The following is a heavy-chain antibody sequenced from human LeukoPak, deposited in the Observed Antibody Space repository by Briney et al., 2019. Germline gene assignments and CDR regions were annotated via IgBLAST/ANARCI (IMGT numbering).Heavy chain of an antibody. Sequence: GGSLRLSCAASGFTVSSNYMSWVRQAPGKGLEWVLVIYSGGSTYYADSVKGRFTISRDNSKNTLYLQMNSLRAEDTAVYYCARSRWIQLWLDYWGQGTLVTVSS. CDR2: IYSGGST. CDR3: ARSRWIQLWLDY. D-gene: IGHD5-18*01. CDR1: GFTVSSNY. J-gene: IGHJ4*02. V-gene: IGHV3-66*01.